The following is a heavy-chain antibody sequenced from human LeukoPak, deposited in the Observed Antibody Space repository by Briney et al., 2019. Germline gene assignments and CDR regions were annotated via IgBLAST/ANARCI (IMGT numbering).Heavy chain of an antibody. V-gene: IGHV3-30*02. CDR2: IRYDGSNK. CDR1: GFTFSSYG. CDR3: ARAGSRYYYDSSGYVDY. J-gene: IGHJ4*02. D-gene: IGHD3-22*01. Sequence: GGSLRLSCAASGFTFSSYGMHWVRQAPGKGLEWVAFIRYDGSNKYYADSVKGRFTISRDNSKNTLYLQMNSLRAEDTAVYYCARAGSRYYYDSSGYVDYWGQGTLVTVSS.